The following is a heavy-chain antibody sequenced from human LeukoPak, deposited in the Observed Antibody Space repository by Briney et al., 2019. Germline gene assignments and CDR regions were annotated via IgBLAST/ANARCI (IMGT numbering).Heavy chain of an antibody. V-gene: IGHV3-48*01. CDR1: GFTFSNYR. D-gene: IGHD1-26*01. CDR2: ISSSTSGATI. Sequence: PGGSLTLSCAASGFTFSNYRMHWVRQAPGKGLEWVSYISSSTSGATIYYPDSVRGRFTISSDNAKNSLYLQMNSLRAEDTAVYYCARGTGSYYGHFDYWGQGTLVTVSS. J-gene: IGHJ4*02. CDR3: ARGTGSYYGHFDY.